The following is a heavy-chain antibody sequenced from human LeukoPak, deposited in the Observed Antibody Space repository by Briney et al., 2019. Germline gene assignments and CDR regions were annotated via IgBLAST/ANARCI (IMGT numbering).Heavy chain of an antibody. CDR1: GFTFRSYG. V-gene: IGHV3-30*18. CDR2: KSYEGSIK. Sequence: PGRSLRLSCAASGFTFRSYGMHWVRQAPGKGLEWVAVKSYEGSIKYNVDSVKGRFTNSRDNSKNTLHLQMNSLRAEATTVCYCAKEVSSLAALTAWFDPWGQGTLVTVSS. D-gene: IGHD6-6*01. J-gene: IGHJ5*02. CDR3: AKEVSSLAALTAWFDP.